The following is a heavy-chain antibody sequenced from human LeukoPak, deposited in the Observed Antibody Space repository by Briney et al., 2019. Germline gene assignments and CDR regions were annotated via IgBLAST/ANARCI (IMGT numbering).Heavy chain of an antibody. CDR1: GGSISSYY. D-gene: IGHD4-17*01. J-gene: IGHJ2*01. V-gene: IGHV4-59*01. Sequence: SETLSLTCTVSGGSISSYYWSWIRQPPGKGLEWIGYIYYSGSTSYSGNTNYNPSLKSRVTISVDTSKNQFSLKLSSVTAADTAVYYCARRDPLTVTTKRYFDLWGRGTLVTVSS. CDR3: ARRDPLTVTTKRYFDL. CDR2: IYYSGST.